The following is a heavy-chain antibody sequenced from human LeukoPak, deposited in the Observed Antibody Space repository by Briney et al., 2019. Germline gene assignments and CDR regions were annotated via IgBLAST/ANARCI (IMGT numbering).Heavy chain of an antibody. Sequence: GGSLRLSCAASGLSVSSNNMHWVRQAPGGGLEWLSYISAASGTIYSADSVKGRFTISRDNAGNSLYLQMNSLRGGDTAVYYCTRDLGLRRMIWGRGTLVIVSS. J-gene: IGHJ2*01. CDR1: GLSVSSNN. CDR3: TRDLGLRRMI. V-gene: IGHV3-48*04. CDR2: ISAASGTI.